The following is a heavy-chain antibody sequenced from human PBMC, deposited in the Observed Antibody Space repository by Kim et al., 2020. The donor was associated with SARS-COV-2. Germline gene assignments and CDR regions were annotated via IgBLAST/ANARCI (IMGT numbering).Heavy chain of an antibody. CDR3: ARGYSSSWYWAFDI. Sequence: GGSLRLSCVASGFTFSSYDMNWVRQATGKGLEWVSAIGNAGDTYYPGSVKGRFTISRENAKNSLYLQMNRLRAGDTAVYYCARGYSSSWYWAFDIWGHGTMVTVSS. CDR1: GFTFSSYD. J-gene: IGHJ3*02. D-gene: IGHD6-13*01. V-gene: IGHV3-13*01. CDR2: IGNAGDT.